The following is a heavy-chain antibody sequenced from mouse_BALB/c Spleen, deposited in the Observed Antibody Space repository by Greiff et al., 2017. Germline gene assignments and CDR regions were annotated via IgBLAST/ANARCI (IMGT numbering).Heavy chain of an antibody. CDR2: ISYDGSN. V-gene: IGHV3-6*02. CDR3: AREEPTQGIDY. D-gene: IGHD5-1*01. Sequence: ESGPGLVKPSQSLSLTCSVTGYSITSGYYWNWIRQFPGNKLEWMGYISYDGSNNYNPSLKNRISITRDTSKNQFFLKLNSVTTEDTATYYCAREEPTQGIDYWGQGTTLTVSS. J-gene: IGHJ2*01. CDR1: GYSITSGYY.